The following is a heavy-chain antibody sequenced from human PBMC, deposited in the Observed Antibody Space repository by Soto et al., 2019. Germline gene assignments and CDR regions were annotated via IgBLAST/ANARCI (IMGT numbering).Heavy chain of an antibody. J-gene: IGHJ6*02. Sequence: GASVKVSCKASGGTFSSYSISWVRQAPGQGLEWMGGIIPIFGTAIYAQKFQGRVTITADESTTTAYMELSSLRSEDTAVYYCAAGGIAVPLVRSNVYYYYGMDVWGQGTTVTVSS. CDR2: IIPIFGTA. V-gene: IGHV1-69*13. D-gene: IGHD6-19*01. CDR1: GGTFSSYS. CDR3: AAGGIAVPLVRSNVYYYYGMDV.